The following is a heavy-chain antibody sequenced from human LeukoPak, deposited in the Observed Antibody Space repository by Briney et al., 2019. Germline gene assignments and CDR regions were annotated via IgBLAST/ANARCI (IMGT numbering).Heavy chain of an antibody. CDR2: IYHSGST. V-gene: IGHV4-39*07. J-gene: IGHJ3*02. Sequence: SETLSLTCTVSGGSISSSSYYWGWIRQPPGKGLEWIGSIYHSGSTYYNPSLKSRVTISVDTSKNQFSLKLSSVTAADTAVYYCATATYYDFWSGYYTDAFDIWGQGTMVTVSS. CDR1: GGSISSSSYY. CDR3: ATATYYDFWSGYYTDAFDI. D-gene: IGHD3-3*01.